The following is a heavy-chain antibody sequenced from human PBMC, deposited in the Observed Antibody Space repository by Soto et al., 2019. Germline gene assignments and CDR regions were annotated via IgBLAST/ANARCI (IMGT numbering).Heavy chain of an antibody. J-gene: IGHJ4*02. V-gene: IGHV3-23*01. CDR2: ISGSGGTT. Sequence: EVQLLESGGGLVQPGGSLRLSCAASGFTFSTSAMSWVRQAPGQGLEWVSGISGSGGTTYYADSVKGRFTISRANSKDTLYLHLNSRRAEDTAVYYCGKRDLYYWGQGTLATVSS. CDR3: GKRDLYY. CDR1: GFTFSTSA.